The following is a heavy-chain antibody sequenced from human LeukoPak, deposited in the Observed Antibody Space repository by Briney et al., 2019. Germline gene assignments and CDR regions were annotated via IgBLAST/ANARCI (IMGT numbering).Heavy chain of an antibody. CDR1: GLTFSSYW. D-gene: IGHD2-2*02. CDR2: INSDGSTT. J-gene: IGHJ3*02. V-gene: IGHV3-74*01. Sequence: PGGSLRLSCAASGLTFSSYWMHWVRQAPGKGLVWVSRINSDGSTTNYADSVKGRFTISRDNAKNTMYPQMNSLRAEDTAVYYCVSRYCTITNCYKASGTGSFDIWGQGTMVSVSS. CDR3: VSRYCTITNCYKASGTGSFDI.